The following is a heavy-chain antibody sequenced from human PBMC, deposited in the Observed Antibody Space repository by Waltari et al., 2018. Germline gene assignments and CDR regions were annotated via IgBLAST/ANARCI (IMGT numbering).Heavy chain of an antibody. CDR3: ANEGAAAARFAFDI. V-gene: IGHV3-30*18. Sequence: QVHLVESGGGVVQPGRSLRLSCAASGFTFSSHGMHWVRQAPGKGLEWVTVVSADGSTTYYANSVKGRLTMSRDNSKNTLYLQMNSLILEDTAVYYCANEGAAAARFAFDIWGQGTTVIVSS. CDR1: GFTFSSHG. J-gene: IGHJ3*02. D-gene: IGHD6-25*01. CDR2: VSADGSTT.